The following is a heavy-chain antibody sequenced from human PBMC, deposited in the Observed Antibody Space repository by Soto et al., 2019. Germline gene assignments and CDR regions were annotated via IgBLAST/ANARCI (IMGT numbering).Heavy chain of an antibody. V-gene: IGHV4-30-2*01. D-gene: IGHD3-3*01. J-gene: IGHJ4*02. CDR3: ARGRFLDPFDY. CDR1: GGSISSPGYS. Sequence: SETLSLTCAVSGGSISSPGYSWNWIRQPPGKGLEWIGYIYHSGSTYYNPSVKSRVTISVDKSKNQFSLKLTSVTAADTAVYYCARGRFLDPFDYWGQGTRVTV. CDR2: IYHSGST.